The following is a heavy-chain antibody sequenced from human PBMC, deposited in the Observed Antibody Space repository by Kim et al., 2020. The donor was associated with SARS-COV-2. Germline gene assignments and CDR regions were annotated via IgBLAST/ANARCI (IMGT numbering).Heavy chain of an antibody. CDR1: GFSFSAYW. CDR2: INQDGSTI. V-gene: IGHV3-7*01. Sequence: GGSLRLSCAASGFSFSAYWIAWVRQAPGKGLEWVANINQDGSTIFYADSVKGRFTISRDNAKNSLSLQMKSLRAEDTAVYYCARDHRGYFDQWGQGTPVTVSS. J-gene: IGHJ4*02. D-gene: IGHD3-10*01. CDR3: ARDHRGYFDQ.